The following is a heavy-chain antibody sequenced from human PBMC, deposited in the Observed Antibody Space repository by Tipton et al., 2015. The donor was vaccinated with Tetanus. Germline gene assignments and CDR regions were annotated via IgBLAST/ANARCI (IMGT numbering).Heavy chain of an antibody. J-gene: IGHJ5*02. CDR3: ARRLVQNLFDP. D-gene: IGHD4-11*01. CDR2: IYYTGNT. Sequence: TLSLTCTVSGGSVRSGSYYWNWIRQPPGKGLEWIGYIYYTGNTYYNPSLKSRVTISVDTSKNQFSLRLTSVTAADTAVYYCARRLVQNLFDPWGQGTLVTVSS. CDR1: GGSVRSGSYY. V-gene: IGHV4-31*03.